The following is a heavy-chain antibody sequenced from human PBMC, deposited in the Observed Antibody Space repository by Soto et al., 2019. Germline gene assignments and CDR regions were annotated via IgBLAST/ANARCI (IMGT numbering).Heavy chain of an antibody. CDR2: ISNSGRTI. CDR3: ARLPYPWGWFDS. J-gene: IGHJ5*01. Sequence: QVQLVESGGGLVKPGVSLRLSCEASGFSFSDYYMSWIRQAPGKGLEWISYISNSGRTIYYADSLKGRLTISRDNAKNSLYLQMNSLRVDDTAMYYCARLPYPWGWFDSWGQGTLVTVSS. D-gene: IGHD3-16*01. CDR1: GFSFSDYY. V-gene: IGHV3-11*01.